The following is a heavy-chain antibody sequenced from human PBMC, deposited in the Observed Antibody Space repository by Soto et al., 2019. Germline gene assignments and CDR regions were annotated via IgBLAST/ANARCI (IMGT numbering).Heavy chain of an antibody. J-gene: IGHJ6*02. CDR3: ARVGVARKKKRVYGMDV. CDR2: INHSGST. V-gene: IGHV4-34*01. CDR1: GGSFSGYY. Sequence: PSETLSLTCAVYGGSFSGYYWSWIRQPPGKGLEWIGEINHSGSTNYNPSLKSRVTISVDTSKNQFSLKLSSVTAGDTGVYSCARVGVARKKKRVYGMDVWGQGTTVTVSS. D-gene: IGHD3-3*01.